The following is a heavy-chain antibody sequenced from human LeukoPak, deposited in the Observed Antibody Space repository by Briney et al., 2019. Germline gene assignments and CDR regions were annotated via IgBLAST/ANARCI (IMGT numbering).Heavy chain of an antibody. CDR3: ARAVGPYDY. CDR2: IWPDGSNK. V-gene: IGHV3-33*01. CDR1: GFTFSTYG. Sequence: GGSLRLSCAASGFTFSTYGIHGVRQAPGKGLECVAVIWPDGSNKYYADCVKGRFTISRDDSKNTLYLQMNSLRAEDTAVYYCARAVGPYDYWGQGTLVTVSS. D-gene: IGHD3-16*01. J-gene: IGHJ4*02.